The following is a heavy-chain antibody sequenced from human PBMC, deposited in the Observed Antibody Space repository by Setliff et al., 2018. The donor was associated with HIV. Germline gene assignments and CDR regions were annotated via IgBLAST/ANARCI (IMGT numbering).Heavy chain of an antibody. CDR1: GYSLTSGYY. CDR3: ARDQSDWFY. Sequence: SETLSLTCGVSGYSLTSGYYWGWIRQPPGKGLEWIWSIHDSGRTYYNTSLKSRVTISVDTSKSQFSLKLNSVTAADTAVYYCARDQSDWFYWGQGTLVTVSS. CDR2: IHDSGRT. D-gene: IGHD3-3*01. V-gene: IGHV4-38-2*02. J-gene: IGHJ4*02.